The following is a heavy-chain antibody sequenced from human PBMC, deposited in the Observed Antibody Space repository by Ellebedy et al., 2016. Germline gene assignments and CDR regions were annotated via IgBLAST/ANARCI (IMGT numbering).Heavy chain of an antibody. D-gene: IGHD1-1*01. V-gene: IGHV3-23*01. Sequence: DSVKGRFTISRDNSRNTVYLQMNSLKTEDTAVYYCTTGTTTPDKGGFDHWGQGALVTVSS. CDR3: TTGTTTPDKGGFDH. J-gene: IGHJ4*02.